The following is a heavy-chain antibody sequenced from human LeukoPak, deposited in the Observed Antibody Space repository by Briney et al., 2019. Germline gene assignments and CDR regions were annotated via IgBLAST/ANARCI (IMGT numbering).Heavy chain of an antibody. CDR2: IYYSGST. Sequence: KPSATLPLTGPVSGGSISSYYWSWIRQPPGKGVEWIGYIYYSGSTNYNPSLKSRVTISVDTSKNQFSLKLSSVTAADTAVYYCARGIRYFDSSMMSDYWGQGTLVTVSS. V-gene: IGHV4-59*01. CDR1: GGSISSYY. J-gene: IGHJ4*02. D-gene: IGHD3-9*01. CDR3: ARGIRYFDSSMMSDY.